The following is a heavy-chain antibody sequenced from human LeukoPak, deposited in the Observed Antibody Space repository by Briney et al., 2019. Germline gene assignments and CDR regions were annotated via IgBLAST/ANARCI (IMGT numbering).Heavy chain of an antibody. J-gene: IGHJ4*02. CDR2: INPSGGST. Sequence: ASVKVSCKASGYTFTSYYMRWVRQAPGQGLEWMGIINPSGGSTSYAQKFQGRVTMTRDTSTSTVYMELSSLRSEDTAVYYCAREGIAARTVDYWGQGTLVTVSS. CDR3: AREGIAARTVDY. D-gene: IGHD6-6*01. CDR1: GYTFTSYY. V-gene: IGHV1-46*01.